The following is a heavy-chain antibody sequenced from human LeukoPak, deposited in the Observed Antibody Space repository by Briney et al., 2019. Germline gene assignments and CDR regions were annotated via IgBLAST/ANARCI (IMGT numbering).Heavy chain of an antibody. CDR1: GFTFSSYS. V-gene: IGHV3-21*01. CDR3: ARGDNWNYNWFDP. J-gene: IGHJ5*02. CDR2: ISSSSSYI. D-gene: IGHD1-7*01. Sequence: GGSLRLSCAASGFTFSSYSMNWVRQAPGKGLEWVSSISSSSSYIYYADSVKGRFTISRDNAKNSLYLQMNSLRAEDTAVYYCARGDNWNYNWFDPWGQGTLVTVSS.